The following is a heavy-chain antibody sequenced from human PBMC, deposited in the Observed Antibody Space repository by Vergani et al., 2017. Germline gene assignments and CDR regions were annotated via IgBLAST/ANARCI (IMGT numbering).Heavy chain of an antibody. V-gene: IGHV3-9*01. CDR2: ISWNSGSI. CDR1: GFTFDDYA. J-gene: IGHJ4*02. CDR3: ARLDFRGRWLQPKGVD. Sequence: EVQLVESGGGLVQPGRSLRLSCAASGFTFDDYAMHWVRQAPGKGLEWVSGISWNSGSIGYADSVKGRFTISRDNAKNSLYLQMNSLRAEDTAVYYCARLDFRGRWLQPKGVDWGQGTLVTVSS. D-gene: IGHD5-24*01.